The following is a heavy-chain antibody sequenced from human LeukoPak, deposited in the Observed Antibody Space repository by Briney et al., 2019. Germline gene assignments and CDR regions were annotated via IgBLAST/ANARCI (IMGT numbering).Heavy chain of an antibody. Sequence: SGTFAVTRTVAGGYIGVKGYYVGFVGHPPMKGIEWNGLIYFRGSTYYNPSLKSRVTVSVDTSKNEFSLKLSSVTAADTAVYYCARHGLVTTLPHYNGMDGWGQGTTVTVSS. CDR1: GGYIGVKGYY. CDR2: IYFRGST. CDR3: ARHGLVTTLPHYNGMDG. D-gene: IGHD4-11*01. J-gene: IGHJ6*02. V-gene: IGHV4-39*01.